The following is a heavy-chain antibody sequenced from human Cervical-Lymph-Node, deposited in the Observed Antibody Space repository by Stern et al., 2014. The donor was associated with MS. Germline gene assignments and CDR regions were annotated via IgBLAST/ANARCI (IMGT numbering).Heavy chain of an antibody. CDR3: ARSIAAAENYYYYGMDV. CDR1: GGTFSSYA. CDR2: IIPIFGTA. V-gene: IGHV1-69*01. Sequence: VQLEESGAEVKKPGSSVKVSCKASGGTFSSYAISWVRQAPGQGLEWMGGIIPIFGTANYAQKFQGRVTITADESTSTAYMELSSLRSEDTAVYYCARSIAAAENYYYYGMDVWGQGTTVTVSS. J-gene: IGHJ6*02. D-gene: IGHD6-13*01.